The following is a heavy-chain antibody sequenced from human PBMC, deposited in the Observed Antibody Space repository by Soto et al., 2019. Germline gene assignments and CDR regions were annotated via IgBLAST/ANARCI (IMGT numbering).Heavy chain of an antibody. V-gene: IGHV3-66*01. CDR2: IYSGGST. CDR3: AVGYCSGGSCPEYFQH. D-gene: IGHD2-15*01. Sequence: EVQLVESGGGLVQPGGSLRLSCAASGFTVSSNYMSWVRQAPGKGLEWVSVIYSGGSTYYADSVKGRFTISRDNSKNTLYLQTNSLRAEDTAVYYCAVGYCSGGSCPEYFQHWGQGTLVTVSS. J-gene: IGHJ1*01. CDR1: GFTVSSNY.